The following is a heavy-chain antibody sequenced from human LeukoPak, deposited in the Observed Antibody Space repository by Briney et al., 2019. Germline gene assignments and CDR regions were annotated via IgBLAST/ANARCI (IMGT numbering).Heavy chain of an antibody. D-gene: IGHD3-10*01. CDR1: GFTFSSYS. CDR2: ISSSSSYI. CDR3: ARSGTRARSPGDY. Sequence: GGSLRLSCAASGFTFSSYSMNWVRQAPGKGLEWVSSISSSSSYIYYADSVKGRFTISRDNAKSSLYLQMSSLRAEDTAVYYCARSGTRARSPGDYWGQGTLVTVSS. V-gene: IGHV3-21*01. J-gene: IGHJ4*02.